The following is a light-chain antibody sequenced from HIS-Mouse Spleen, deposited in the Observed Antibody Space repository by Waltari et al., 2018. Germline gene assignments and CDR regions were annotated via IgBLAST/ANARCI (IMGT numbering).Light chain of an antibody. J-gene: IGLJ3*02. Sequence: QAVLTQPSSLSASPGASASLTCTLRSGINVGTYRIYCYQQKPGSPPQYLLRYKSDSDKQQGSGVPSRFSGSKDASANAGILLISGLQSEDEADYYCMIWHSSARVFGGGTKLTVL. V-gene: IGLV5-45*03. CDR3: MIWHSSARV. CDR1: SGINVGTYR. CDR2: YKSDSDK.